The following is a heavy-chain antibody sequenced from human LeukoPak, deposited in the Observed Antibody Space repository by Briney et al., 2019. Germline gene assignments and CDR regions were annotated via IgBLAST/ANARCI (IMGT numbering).Heavy chain of an antibody. D-gene: IGHD3-22*01. Sequence: ASVKVSCKASGYTFTSYGISWVRQAPGQGLEWMGWISAYNGNANYAQKLQGRVTMTTDTSTSTAYMELRSLRSDDTAVYYCARVPAIVVVRTEDAFDIWGQGTMVTVSS. J-gene: IGHJ3*02. CDR3: ARVPAIVVVRTEDAFDI. CDR1: GYTFTSYG. CDR2: ISAYNGNA. V-gene: IGHV1-18*01.